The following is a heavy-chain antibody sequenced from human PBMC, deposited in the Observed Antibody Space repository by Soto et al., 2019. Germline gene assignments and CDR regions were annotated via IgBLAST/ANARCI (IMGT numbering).Heavy chain of an antibody. D-gene: IGHD3-22*01. J-gene: IGHJ4*02. CDR1: GFTVSSNY. Sequence: GGSLRLSCAASGFTVSSNYMSWVRQAPGKGLEWVSVIYSGGSTYYADSVKGRFTISRDHSKNTLYLQMNSLRAEDTAVYYCAKDRGPTYYYDSSGSFSGYFFDYWGQGTLVTVSS. CDR3: AKDRGPTYYYDSSGSFSGYFFDY. CDR2: IYSGGST. V-gene: IGHV3-66*01.